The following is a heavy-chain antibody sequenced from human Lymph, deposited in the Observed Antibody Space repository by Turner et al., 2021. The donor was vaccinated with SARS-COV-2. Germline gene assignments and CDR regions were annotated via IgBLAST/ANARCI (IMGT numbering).Heavy chain of an antibody. Sequence: QLQLQESCPGLVKPSETLSLHCTVSGNSINSSFFYWGWIRQPPGKGLEWIGSIYYSGSTYYNPSLKSRVTISVDTSKNQFSLKLSSVTAADTAVFYWERGSLQGWYVPVFDYWGQGTLVTVSS. D-gene: IGHD6-19*01. CDR1: GNSINSSFFY. CDR2: IYYSGST. J-gene: IGHJ4*02. CDR3: ERGSLQGWYVPVFDY. V-gene: IGHV4-39*01.